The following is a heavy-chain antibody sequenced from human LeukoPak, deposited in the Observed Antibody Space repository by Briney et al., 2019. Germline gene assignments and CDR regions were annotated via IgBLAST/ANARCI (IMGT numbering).Heavy chain of an antibody. Sequence: GESLKISCKGSGYSFTSYWIGWVRQLPGKGLEWMGIIYPGDSDTRYSPSFQGQVTISADKSISAAYLQWSSLKASDTAMYYCARLPYSGSYLAPFDCWGQGTLVIVSS. J-gene: IGHJ4*02. CDR2: IYPGDSDT. D-gene: IGHD1-26*01. V-gene: IGHV5-51*01. CDR3: ARLPYSGSYLAPFDC. CDR1: GYSFTSYW.